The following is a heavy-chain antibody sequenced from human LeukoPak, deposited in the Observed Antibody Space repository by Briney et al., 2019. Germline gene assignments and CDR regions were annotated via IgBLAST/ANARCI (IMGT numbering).Heavy chain of an antibody. CDR2: ISHDGSNK. J-gene: IGHJ4*02. D-gene: IGHD5-12*01. CDR3: AKTINSGYDFGFSLGY. Sequence: GGSLRLSCAASGFTFSSYGMHWVRQAPGKGLEWVAVISHDGSNKYYADSVKGRFTSSRDNSKNTLYLQMNSLRAEDTAVYYCAKTINSGYDFGFSLGYWGQGTLVTVSS. V-gene: IGHV3-30*18. CDR1: GFTFSSYG.